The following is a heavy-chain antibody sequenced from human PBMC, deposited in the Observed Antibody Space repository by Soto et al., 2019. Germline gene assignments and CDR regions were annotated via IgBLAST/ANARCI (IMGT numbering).Heavy chain of an antibody. V-gene: IGHV3-48*03. CDR1: GFTFSSYE. CDR3: ARDEHLYDFWSGYPLGMDV. J-gene: IGHJ6*02. CDR2: ISSSGSTI. D-gene: IGHD3-3*01. Sequence: GGSLRLSCAASGFTFSSYEMNWVRQAPGKGLEWVSYISSSGSTIYYADSVKGRFTISRDNAKNSLYLQMNSLRAEDTAVYYCARDEHLYDFWSGYPLGMDVWGQGTTVTVS.